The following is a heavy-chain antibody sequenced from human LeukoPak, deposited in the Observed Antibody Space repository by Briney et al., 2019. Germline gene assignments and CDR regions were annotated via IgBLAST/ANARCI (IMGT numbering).Heavy chain of an antibody. Sequence: SETLSLTCTVSGGSVSPYYWSWIRQPPGKGLKWIGYIYYSGNTNYNPSLKSRVTISVDTSKNQFSLKLSSVTAADTAVYYCARFLGQTRFDPWGQGTLVTVSS. D-gene: IGHD7-27*01. J-gene: IGHJ5*02. V-gene: IGHV4-59*02. CDR2: IYYSGNT. CDR1: GGSVSPYY. CDR3: ARFLGQTRFDP.